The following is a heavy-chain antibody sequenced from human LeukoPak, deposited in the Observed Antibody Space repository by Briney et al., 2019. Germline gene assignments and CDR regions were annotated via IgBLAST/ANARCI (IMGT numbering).Heavy chain of an antibody. CDR2: ISGSGGST. D-gene: IGHD6-13*01. CDR3: AKYSSWYLEGMDV. Sequence: GGSLRLSCAASGFTFSSYAMSWVRQAPGKGLEWVSAISGSGGSTYYADSVKGRFTISRDNSKNALYLQMNSLRAEDTAVYYCAKYSSWYLEGMDVWGQGTTVTVSS. J-gene: IGHJ6*02. CDR1: GFTFSSYA. V-gene: IGHV3-23*01.